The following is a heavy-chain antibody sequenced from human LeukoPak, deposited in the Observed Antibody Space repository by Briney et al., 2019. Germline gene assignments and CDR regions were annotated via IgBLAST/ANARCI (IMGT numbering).Heavy chain of an antibody. Sequence: PGGSLRLSCAASGFTFSSYDMSWVRQAPGKGLEWVSTISGSGGTTNFADSVKGRFTISRDDAKITLYLHMNSLRAEDTAVYYCAKSGLNRFDYWGQGTLVTVSS. CDR1: GFTFSSYD. J-gene: IGHJ4*02. V-gene: IGHV3-23*01. CDR2: ISGSGGTT. CDR3: AKSGLNRFDY. D-gene: IGHD2-15*01.